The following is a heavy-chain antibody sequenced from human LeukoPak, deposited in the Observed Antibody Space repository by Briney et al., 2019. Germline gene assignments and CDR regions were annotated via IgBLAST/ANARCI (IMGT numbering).Heavy chain of an antibody. CDR2: ISYDGSNE. Sequence: GGSLRLSCAASGFTFSSFAMHWARQAPGKGLEWVALISYDGSNEYCADSVKVRFTISRDNSQNTLYLQLNSLRADDTAIYYCVRDLGYGGDFWGQGTLVTVSS. CDR3: VRDLGYGGDF. CDR1: GFTFSSFA. D-gene: IGHD5-12*01. V-gene: IGHV3-30*01. J-gene: IGHJ4*02.